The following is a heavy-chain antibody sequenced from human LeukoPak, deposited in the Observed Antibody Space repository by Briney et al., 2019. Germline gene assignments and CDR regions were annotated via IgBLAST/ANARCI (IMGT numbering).Heavy chain of an antibody. Sequence: ESGPTLVNPTQTLTLTCTFSGFSLSTSGVGVGWIRQPPGKALEWLAFIYWDDDKRYSPSLKSRLTITKDTSKNQEVLTMTKMDPVDTATYYCAHSGVDCTNRVCYSWFDPWGQGTLVTVSS. D-gene: IGHD2-8*01. J-gene: IGHJ5*02. V-gene: IGHV2-5*02. CDR2: IYWDDDK. CDR3: AHSGVDCTNRVCYSWFDP. CDR1: GFSLSTSGVG.